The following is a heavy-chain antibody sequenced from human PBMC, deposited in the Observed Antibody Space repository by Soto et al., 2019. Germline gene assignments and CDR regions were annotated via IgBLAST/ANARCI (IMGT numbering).Heavy chain of an antibody. CDR3: ARGVSALLGSQGRLRDY. CDR2: INHSGTT. CDR1: GGSISGYY. V-gene: IGHV4-34*01. Sequence: QVQLQQWGAGLLAPSETLSLTCAVYGGSISGYYWNWIRQPPGKGLEWIGEINHSGTTNYNPSLKSRVTISIDTSKNQFSLNLNSVTAADTTVYYCARGVSALLGSQGRLRDYWGQGTLVTVSS. J-gene: IGHJ4*02. D-gene: IGHD1-26*01.